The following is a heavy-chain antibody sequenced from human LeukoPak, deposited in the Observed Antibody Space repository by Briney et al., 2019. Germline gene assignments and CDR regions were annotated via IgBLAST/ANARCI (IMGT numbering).Heavy chain of an antibody. CDR2: IYSSGST. D-gene: IGHD3-10*01. CDR3: ARTYYFGSGNYHFDY. CDR1: GGSISTYY. J-gene: IGHJ4*02. V-gene: IGHV4-59*08. Sequence: SETLSLTCTVSGGSISTYYWSWIRQPPGKGLEWIGCIYSSGSTNYNPSLKSRVTISVDTSKNQFSLKLTSVTAADAAVYYCARTYYFGSGNYHFDYWGQGTLVTVSS.